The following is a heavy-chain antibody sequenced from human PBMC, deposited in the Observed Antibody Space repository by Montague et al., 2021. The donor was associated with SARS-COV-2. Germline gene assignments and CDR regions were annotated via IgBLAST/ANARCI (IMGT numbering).Heavy chain of an antibody. D-gene: IGHD3-3*01. CDR1: GGAMNSVSDF. CDR3: TTDTGWRGIDY. J-gene: IGHJ4*02. Sequence: TLSLTCTVSGGAMNSVSDFWGWIRPPSGKGLEWIGRVRPGGRTNYNPSLGSRVTVSLDTSKSQFSLKLSSVTAADSAVYYCTTDTGWRGIDYWGLGTLVTVSS. V-gene: IGHV4-61*02. CDR2: VRPGGRT.